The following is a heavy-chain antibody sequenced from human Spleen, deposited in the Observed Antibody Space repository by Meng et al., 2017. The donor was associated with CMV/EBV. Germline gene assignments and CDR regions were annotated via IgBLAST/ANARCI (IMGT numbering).Heavy chain of an antibody. J-gene: IGHJ4*02. Sequence: ASVKVSCKASGYTFTSYYMHWVRQAPGQGLEWMGIINPSGGSTSYAQKFQGRVTMTRDTSTSTVYMELSSLRSEDTAVYYCARDRSSGSYYDLFDYRGQGTLVTVSS. CDR2: INPSGGST. CDR3: ARDRSSGSYYDLFDY. V-gene: IGHV1-46*01. CDR1: GYTFTSYY. D-gene: IGHD1-26*01.